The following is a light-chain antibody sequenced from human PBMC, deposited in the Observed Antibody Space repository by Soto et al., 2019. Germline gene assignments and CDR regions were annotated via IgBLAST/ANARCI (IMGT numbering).Light chain of an antibody. CDR2: GAS. V-gene: IGKV3-15*01. Sequence: EIGMTQSPATLSVSPGERATLSCMASQSVSSNLAWYQQKPGQAPRLLIYGASTRATGIPARFSGSGSGTEFPLTISSLQSEDFAVYYCQQYNNWPPWTFGQGTKVEIK. CDR1: QSVSSN. J-gene: IGKJ1*01. CDR3: QQYNNWPPWT.